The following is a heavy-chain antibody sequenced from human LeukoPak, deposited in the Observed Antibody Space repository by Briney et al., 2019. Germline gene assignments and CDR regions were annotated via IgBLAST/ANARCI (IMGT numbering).Heavy chain of an antibody. CDR3: ASSYYDSSGYYRILYYYYGMDV. Sequence: GGSLRLSGVASGFTFSNYDMHWVRQGTGRGLEWVSGIGTGGDTHYPDSVKGRFTISRDNAKNSLYLQMNSLRAEDTAVYYCASSYYDSSGYYRILYYYYGMDVWGQGTTVTVSS. CDR1: GFTFSNYD. D-gene: IGHD3-22*01. J-gene: IGHJ6*02. V-gene: IGHV3-13*01. CDR2: IGTGGDT.